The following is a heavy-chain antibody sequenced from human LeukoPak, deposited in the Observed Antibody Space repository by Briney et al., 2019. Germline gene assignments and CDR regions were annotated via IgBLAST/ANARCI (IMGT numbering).Heavy chain of an antibody. V-gene: IGHV3-30*02. CDR3: ANTNYYDSSGSTGGFYFDY. Sequence: PGGSLRLSCAASGFTFSSYGMHWVRQAPGKGLEWVAVIWYDGSNKYYADSVKGRFTISRDNSKNTLYLQMNSLRAEDTAVYYCANTNYYDSSGSTGGFYFDYWGQGTLVTVSS. D-gene: IGHD3-22*01. CDR1: GFTFSSYG. CDR2: IWYDGSNK. J-gene: IGHJ4*02.